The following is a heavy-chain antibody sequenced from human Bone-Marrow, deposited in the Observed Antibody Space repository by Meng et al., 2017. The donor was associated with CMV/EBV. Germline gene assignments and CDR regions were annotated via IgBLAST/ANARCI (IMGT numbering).Heavy chain of an antibody. J-gene: IGHJ3*02. V-gene: IGHV3-21*01. CDR2: ISSSSSYI. D-gene: IGHD3-3*01. CDR3: AKDSLPHIRFLEDAFDI. Sequence: GGSLRLSCAASGFTFSSYSMNWVRQAPGKGLEWVSSISSSSSYIYYADSVKGRFTISRDNAKNSLYLQMNSLRAEDTAVYYCAKDSLPHIRFLEDAFDIWDQGTMVTVSS. CDR1: GFTFSSYS.